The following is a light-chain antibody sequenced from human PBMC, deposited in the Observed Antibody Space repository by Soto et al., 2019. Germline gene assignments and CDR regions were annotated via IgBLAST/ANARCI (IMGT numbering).Light chain of an antibody. CDR3: QQYNTYWT. J-gene: IGKJ1*01. Sequence: DIPLTQSPSTLSASVGDIVTITCRASQTVSHWLAWYQQKPGKAPKLLIFDASSLENGVPSRFSGSGSGTEFTLTITGLQPDDFATYYCQQYNTYWTLGQGTKVDIK. CDR1: QTVSHW. V-gene: IGKV1-5*01. CDR2: DAS.